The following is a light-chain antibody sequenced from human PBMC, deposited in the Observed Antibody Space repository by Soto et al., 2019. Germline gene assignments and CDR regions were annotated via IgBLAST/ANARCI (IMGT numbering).Light chain of an antibody. Sequence: QSVLTQPASVSGSPGQSITISCTGTSSDVGDNNYVSWYQQHPGKAPKLMIYDVTNRPSGISNRFSGSKSGNTASLTISGLQAEDEADYYCSSYTSSSTLYVFGTGPKVTVL. J-gene: IGLJ1*01. CDR2: DVT. CDR1: SSDVGDNNY. CDR3: SSYTSSSTLYV. V-gene: IGLV2-14*01.